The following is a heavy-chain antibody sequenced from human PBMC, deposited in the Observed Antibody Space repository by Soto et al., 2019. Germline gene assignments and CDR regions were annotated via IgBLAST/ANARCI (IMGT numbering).Heavy chain of an antibody. D-gene: IGHD6-13*01. CDR1: GFAFSTYA. CDR3: AKVTKRAAAGRYEYYKYGMDV. CDR2: ISGSGGSS. Sequence: GGSLILSCAAAGFAFSTYAMTWVRQAPGKGLEWVSVISGSGGSSYYAASVKGRFTISRDNSKNTLFLQMNGLRAEDTAVYYCAKVTKRAAAGRYEYYKYGMDVWGQGTTVTVSS. J-gene: IGHJ6*02. V-gene: IGHV3-23*01.